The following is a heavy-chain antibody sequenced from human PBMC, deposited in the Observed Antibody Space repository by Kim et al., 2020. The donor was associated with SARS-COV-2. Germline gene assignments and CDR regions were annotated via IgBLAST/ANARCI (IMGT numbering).Heavy chain of an antibody. Sequence: TNYAPKRQGRVTMTTDTSTSTAYMELRSLRSDDTAVYYCARDPGFGAFDIWGQGTMVTVSS. D-gene: IGHD3-16*01. CDR2: T. J-gene: IGHJ3*02. CDR3: ARDPGFGAFDI. V-gene: IGHV1-18*01.